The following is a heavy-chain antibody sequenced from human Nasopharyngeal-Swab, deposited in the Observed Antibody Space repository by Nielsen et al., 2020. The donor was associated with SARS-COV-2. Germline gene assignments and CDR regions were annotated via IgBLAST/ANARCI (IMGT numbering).Heavy chain of an antibody. CDR3: ARDPIGHGKCFDY. CDR2: IRTSGTV. V-gene: IGHV4-61*02. CDR1: GGADRTGNFY. Sequence: SETLSLTCTVSGGADRTGNFYWTWIRQPAGKGPEWIGRIRTSGTVSYNPSLNSRVTMVIDESKDQVSLKLSFVTAADMGVYYCARDPIGHGKCFDYWSQGTLVTVSS. J-gene: IGHJ4*02.